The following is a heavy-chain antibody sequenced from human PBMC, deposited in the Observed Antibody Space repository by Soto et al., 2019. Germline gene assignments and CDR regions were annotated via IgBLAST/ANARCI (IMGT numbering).Heavy chain of an antibody. V-gene: IGHV4-39*01. D-gene: IGHD4-4*01. CDR3: ARLQYFYRIDV. CDR1: GGSISSSSYY. CDR2: IYYSGST. Sequence: PSETLSLTCTVSGGSISSSSYYWGWIRQPPGKGLEWIGSIYYSGSTYYNPSLKSRVTISVYTSKNQFSLKLSSVTAADTAVYYCARLQYFYRIDVRREVPMVTV. J-gene: IGHJ6*01.